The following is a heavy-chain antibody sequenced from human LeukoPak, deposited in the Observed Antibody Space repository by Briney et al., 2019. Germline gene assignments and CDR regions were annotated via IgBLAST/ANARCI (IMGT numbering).Heavy chain of an antibody. J-gene: IGHJ4*02. CDR3: ARDLNWNDGVVDY. Sequence: QPGRSLRLSCAASGFTFSSYAMHWVRQAPGKGLEWVAVISYDGSNKYYADSVKGRFTISRDNSKNTLYLQMNSLRAEDTAVYYCARDLNWNDGVVDYWGQGTLVTVSS. D-gene: IGHD1-1*01. CDR2: ISYDGSNK. CDR1: GFTFSSYA. V-gene: IGHV3-30-3*01.